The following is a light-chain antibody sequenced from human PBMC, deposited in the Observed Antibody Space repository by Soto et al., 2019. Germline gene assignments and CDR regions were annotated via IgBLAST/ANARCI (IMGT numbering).Light chain of an antibody. CDR2: GAS. J-gene: IGKJ4*01. CDR3: QQFGLSPT. CDR1: QSVSSNF. V-gene: IGKV3-20*01. Sequence: EIVLTQSPGTLSLSPGERATLSCRASQSVSSNFLAWYQQKPGQAPRLLIYGASSRATGIPDRFSGSGSGTDFTLTISRLEPEDFAVYYCQQFGLSPTFGGGTKVDIK.